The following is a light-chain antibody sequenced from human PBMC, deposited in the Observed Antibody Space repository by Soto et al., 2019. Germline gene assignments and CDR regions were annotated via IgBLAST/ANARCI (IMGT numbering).Light chain of an antibody. CDR1: QSISSW. CDR2: KAS. CDR3: QQYNSSSYT. Sequence: DIQMTQSPSTLSASVGDRVTITCRASQSISSWLAWYQQRPGKAAKLLIYKASSLESGVPSRFSGSGSGTEFTLTIRSLQPDDFATYYCQQYNSSSYTFGQGTKLEIK. V-gene: IGKV1-5*03. J-gene: IGKJ2*01.